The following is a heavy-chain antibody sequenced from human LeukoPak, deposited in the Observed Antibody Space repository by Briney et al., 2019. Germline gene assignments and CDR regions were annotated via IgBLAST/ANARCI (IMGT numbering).Heavy chain of an antibody. Sequence: GGSLRLSCAAPGFTVSSNYMSWVRQAPGKGLEWVSVIYSGGSTYYADSVKGRFTISRDNSKNTLYLQMNSLRAEDTAVYYCARDLVFGVSRFDPWGQGTLVTVSS. D-gene: IGHD3-3*01. V-gene: IGHV3-53*05. CDR3: ARDLVFGVSRFDP. CDR2: IYSGGST. CDR1: GFTVSSNY. J-gene: IGHJ5*02.